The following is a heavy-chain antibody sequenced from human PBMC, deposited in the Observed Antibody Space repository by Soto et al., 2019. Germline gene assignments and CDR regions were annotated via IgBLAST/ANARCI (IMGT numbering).Heavy chain of an antibody. D-gene: IGHD3-22*01. Sequence: SETLSLTCTVSGGSISSYYWSWIRQPPGKGLEWIGYIYYSGSTNYNPSLKSRVTISVDTSKNQFSLKLSSVTAADTAVYYCARDLYYYDSSGYYRYFDYWGQGTLVTVSS. CDR3: ARDLYYYDSSGYYRYFDY. CDR1: GGSISSYY. V-gene: IGHV4-59*01. J-gene: IGHJ4*02. CDR2: IYYSGST.